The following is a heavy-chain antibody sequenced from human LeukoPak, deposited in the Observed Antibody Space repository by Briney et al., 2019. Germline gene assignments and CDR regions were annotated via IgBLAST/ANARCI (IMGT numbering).Heavy chain of an antibody. Sequence: ASVKVSCKASGYTFTSYGISWVRQAPGQGLEWMGWMNPNSGNTGYAQKFQGRVTMTRNTSISSAYMELSSLRSEDTAVYYCARGNWELHFDYWGQGTLVTVSS. CDR2: MNPNSGNT. J-gene: IGHJ4*02. CDR1: GYTFTSYG. D-gene: IGHD1-26*01. V-gene: IGHV1-8*02. CDR3: ARGNWELHFDY.